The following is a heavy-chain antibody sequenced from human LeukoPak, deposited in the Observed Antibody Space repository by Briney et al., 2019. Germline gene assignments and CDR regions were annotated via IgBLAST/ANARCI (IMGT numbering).Heavy chain of an antibody. CDR3: ARANPVYGDFDY. Sequence: GGSLRLSCALSGLTVNDNYMSWVRQAPGKGLELFSLIFPDGQTYYADFVQGRFSISRDMSRNILFLDMSSLRAEDTAVFFCARANPVYGDFDYWGQGTLVTVS. CDR2: IFPDGQT. V-gene: IGHV3-53*01. CDR1: GLTVNDNY. D-gene: IGHD4-17*01. J-gene: IGHJ4*02.